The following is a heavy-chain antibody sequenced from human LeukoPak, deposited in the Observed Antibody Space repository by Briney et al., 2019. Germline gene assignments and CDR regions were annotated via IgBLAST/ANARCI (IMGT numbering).Heavy chain of an antibody. J-gene: IGHJ4*02. D-gene: IGHD3-3*01. V-gene: IGHV1-69*13. Sequence: SVKVSCKASGGTFSSYAISWVRQAPGQGLEWMGGIIPIFGTANYAQKFQGRVTITAGESTSTAYMELSSLRSEDTAVYYCARDSKAFSGYYTSFDYWGQGTLVTVSS. CDR2: IIPIFGTA. CDR1: GGTFSSYA. CDR3: ARDSKAFSGYYTSFDY.